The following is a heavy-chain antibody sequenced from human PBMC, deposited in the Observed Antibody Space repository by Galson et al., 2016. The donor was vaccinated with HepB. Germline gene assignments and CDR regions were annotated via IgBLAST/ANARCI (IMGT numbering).Heavy chain of an antibody. CDR3: ARDSYCTRTICYPYYFDF. J-gene: IGHJ4*02. CDR2: ISFDGSNQ. Sequence: SLRLSCAASGFTFSASGMHWVRQAPGKGPEWLAAISFDGSNQFYADSVKGRFTISRDNSNNTLHLQMHSLRVEDTALYYCARDSYCTRTICYPYYFDFWGQGTLVAVSS. D-gene: IGHD2-2*01. CDR1: GFTFSASG. V-gene: IGHV3-30*03.